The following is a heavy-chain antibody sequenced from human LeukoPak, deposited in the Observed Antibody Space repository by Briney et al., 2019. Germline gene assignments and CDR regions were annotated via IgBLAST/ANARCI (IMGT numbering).Heavy chain of an antibody. V-gene: IGHV3-30*02. J-gene: IGHJ4*02. D-gene: IGHD6-25*01. Sequence: PGGSLRLSCAASGFTFSSCGMHWVRQAPGKGLEWVAFIRYHGSDKYYADSVKGRFTISRDNSKNTLYLQMNSLRAEDTAVYYCAKSPSGWKFDDWGQGTLVTVSS. CDR2: IRYHGSDK. CDR1: GFTFSSCG. CDR3: AKSPSGWKFDD.